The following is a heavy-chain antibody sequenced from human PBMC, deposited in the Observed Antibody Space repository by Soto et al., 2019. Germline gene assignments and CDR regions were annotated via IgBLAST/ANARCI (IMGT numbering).Heavy chain of an antibody. V-gene: IGHV4-30-2*01. CDR3: ARGGVDYYDSSGYYFSPYYFDY. Sequence: SETLSLTCAVSGGSISSGGYSWSWIRQPPGKSMEWIGYIYYSGSTFYNPSLMSRVTISVDRSKNQFSLKLSSVTASDTAVYYCARGGVDYYDSSGYYFSPYYFDYWGQGTLVTVSS. CDR2: IYYSGST. CDR1: GGSISSGGYS. J-gene: IGHJ4*02. D-gene: IGHD3-22*01.